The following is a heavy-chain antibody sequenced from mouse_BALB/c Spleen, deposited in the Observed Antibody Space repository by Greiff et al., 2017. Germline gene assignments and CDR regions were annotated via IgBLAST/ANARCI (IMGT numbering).Heavy chain of an antibody. D-gene: IGHD1-1*01. CDR3: ARGGYGSSMDY. V-gene: IGHV5-17*02. J-gene: IGHJ4*01. CDR2: ISSGSSTI. CDR1: GFTFSSFG. Sequence: EVKLMESGGGLVQPGGSRKLSCAASGFTFSSFGMHWVRQAPEKGLEWVAYISSGSSTIYYADTVKGRFTISRDNPKNTLFLQMTSLRSEDTAMYYCARGGYGSSMDYWGQGTSVTVSS.